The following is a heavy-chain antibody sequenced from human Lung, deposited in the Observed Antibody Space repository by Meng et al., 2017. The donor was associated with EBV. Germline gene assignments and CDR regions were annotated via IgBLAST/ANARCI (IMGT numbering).Heavy chain of an antibody. D-gene: IGHD2-2*01. Sequence: QVQLVQSGAEVKKPGASVKVSCTASGYTFTSYAIHWVRQAPGQRLEWMGWINGGNGKTKYSQKFQGRVTITRDTSASTAYMELSSLRSEDTAVYYCARDVVVPAALTVRIDYWGQGTLVTVSS. CDR3: ARDVVVPAALTVRIDY. CDR1: GYTFTSYA. V-gene: IGHV1-3*01. CDR2: INGGNGKT. J-gene: IGHJ4*02.